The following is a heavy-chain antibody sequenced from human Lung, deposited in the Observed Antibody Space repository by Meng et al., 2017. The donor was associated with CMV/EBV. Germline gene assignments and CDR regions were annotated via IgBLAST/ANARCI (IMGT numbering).Heavy chain of an antibody. D-gene: IGHD2-21*02. CDR2: IYHSGST. CDR3: ARVGAYCGGDCYHPR. V-gene: IGHV4-4*02. CDR1: GGSLSSRNW. Sequence: QVQLRGSGPGLVKPSGTLSLTCAVSGGSLSSRNWGSWVRQPPGKGLEWIGEIYHSGSTNYNPSLKSRVTISVDESKNQFSLRLSSVTAADTAVYYCARVGAYCGGDCYHPRWGQGTLVTVSS. J-gene: IGHJ4*02.